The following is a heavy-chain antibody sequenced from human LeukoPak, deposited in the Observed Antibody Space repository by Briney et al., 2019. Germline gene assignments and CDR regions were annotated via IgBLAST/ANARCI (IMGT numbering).Heavy chain of an antibody. D-gene: IGHD3-22*01. CDR2: IYCSGSN. J-gene: IGHJ3*02. CDR1: GGSISSCDYY. Sequence: SQTLSLTCTVSGGSISSCDYYWSWIRQPPGKGLDWFGYIYCSGSNYYNPSLKSRVTISVDTSKNQFSLKLSSVTAADTAVYYCARDAYYDSSGYRPGAFDIWGQGTMVTVSS. V-gene: IGHV4-30-4*08. CDR3: ARDAYYDSSGYRPGAFDI.